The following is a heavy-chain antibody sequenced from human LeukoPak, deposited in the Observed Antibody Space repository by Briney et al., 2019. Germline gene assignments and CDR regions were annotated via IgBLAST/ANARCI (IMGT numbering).Heavy chain of an antibody. CDR1: GFTFSSYG. D-gene: IGHD1-26*01. Sequence: GRSLILSCAASGFTFSSYGMHWVRQAPGKGLEWVAVIWYDGSNKYYADSVKGRFTISRDNSKNTLYLQMNSLRAEDTAVYYCARGTSGSYEGYFDYWGQGTLVSVSS. V-gene: IGHV3-33*01. CDR3: ARGTSGSYEGYFDY. J-gene: IGHJ4*02. CDR2: IWYDGSNK.